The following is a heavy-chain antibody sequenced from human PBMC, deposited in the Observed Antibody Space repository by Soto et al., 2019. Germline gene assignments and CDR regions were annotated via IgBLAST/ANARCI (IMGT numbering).Heavy chain of an antibody. CDR1: GYTFTSYG. V-gene: IGHV1-18*01. D-gene: IGHD2-2*02. CDR2: ISAYNGNT. Sequence: QVQLVQSGAEVKKPGASVKVSCKASGYTFTSYGISLVRQAPGQGLEWMGWISAYNGNTNYAQKLQGRVTMTTDTSTSTAYMELRSLRSDDTAVYYCARSIDIVLVPAAIGPPLVWGQGTLVTVSS. CDR3: ARSIDIVLVPAAIGPPLV. J-gene: IGHJ4*02.